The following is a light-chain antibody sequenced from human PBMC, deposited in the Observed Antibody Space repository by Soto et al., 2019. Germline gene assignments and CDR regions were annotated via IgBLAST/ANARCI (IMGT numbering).Light chain of an antibody. V-gene: IGLV1-36*01. J-gene: IGLJ2*01. CDR2: YDD. CDR1: NSNIGNNA. Sequence: QSVLTQPPSVSGAPRQRVTISCSGSNSNIGNNAVNWNQQLPGKAPKLLIYYDDLLPSGVSDRFSGSKSGTSASLAISGLQSEDEAGYYCAAWDDSLNGPVFGGGTKLTVL. CDR3: AAWDDSLNGPV.